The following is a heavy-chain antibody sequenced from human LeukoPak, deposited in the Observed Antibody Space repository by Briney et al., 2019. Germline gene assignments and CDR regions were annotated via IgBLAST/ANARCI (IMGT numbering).Heavy chain of an antibody. CDR1: GFTFSSYA. J-gene: IGHJ4*02. V-gene: IGHV3-23*01. CDR3: AKNIAAAGTSDY. Sequence: PGGSLRLSCAASGFTFSSYAMSWVRQAPGKGLEWVSAISGSGGSTYYADSVKGRFTISRDNSKNTLYLQMTSLRAEDTAVYYCAKNIAAAGTSDYWGQGTLVTVSS. D-gene: IGHD6-13*01. CDR2: ISGSGGST.